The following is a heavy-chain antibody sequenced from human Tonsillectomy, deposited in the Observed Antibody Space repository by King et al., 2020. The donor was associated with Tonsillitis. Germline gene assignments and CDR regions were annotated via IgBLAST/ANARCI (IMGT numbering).Heavy chain of an antibody. J-gene: IGHJ4*02. CDR2: INHSGST. CDR3: ARGGYCSDDSCSTRRTFDY. CDR1: SGSFSDYY. V-gene: IGHV4-34*01. Sequence: VQLQQWGAGLLKPSETLSLTCAVYSGSFSDYYWSWIRQPPGKGLEWIGEINHSGSTNYNPSLKSRVTISVDTSKNQFSLKLNSVTAADTAVYYCARGGYCSDDSCSTRRTFDYGGQGTLVTVSS. D-gene: IGHD2-15*01.